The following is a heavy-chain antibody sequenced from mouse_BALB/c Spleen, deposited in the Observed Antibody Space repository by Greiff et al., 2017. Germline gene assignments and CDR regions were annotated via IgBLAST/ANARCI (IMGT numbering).Heavy chain of an antibody. CDR2: IWAGGST. V-gene: IGHV2-9*02. CDR1: GFSLTSYG. D-gene: IGHD2-4*01. CDR3: ARDEGRLRRTTLFAY. Sequence: VQRVESGPGLVAPSQSLSITCTVSGFSLTSYGVHWVRQPPGKGLEWLGVIWAGGSTNYNSALMSRLSISKDNSKSQVFLKMNSLQTDDTAMYYCARDEGRLRRTTLFAYWGQGTLVTVSA. J-gene: IGHJ3*01.